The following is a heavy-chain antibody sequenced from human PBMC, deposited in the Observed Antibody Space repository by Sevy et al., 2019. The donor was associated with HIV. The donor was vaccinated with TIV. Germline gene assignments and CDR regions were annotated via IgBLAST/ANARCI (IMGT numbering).Heavy chain of an antibody. Sequence: GGSLRLSCAASGFTFSDAWMGWVRQAAGKGLECVGRIKSKSDGGTVEHAAPGKGRFTISRDDSKDTLYLQMNSLKPEDTAVYFCITYPRITTTGTGGFDPWGQGTLVTVSS. CDR2: IKSKSDGGTV. D-gene: IGHD6-13*01. CDR3: ITYPRITTTGTGGFDP. CDR1: GFTFSDAW. V-gene: IGHV3-15*01. J-gene: IGHJ5*02.